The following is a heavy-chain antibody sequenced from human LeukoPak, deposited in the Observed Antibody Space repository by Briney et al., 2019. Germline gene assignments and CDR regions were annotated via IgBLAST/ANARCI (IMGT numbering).Heavy chain of an antibody. V-gene: IGHV3-49*04. D-gene: IGHD3-10*01. CDR3: RRVSVFVPGSLINTMEA. Sequence: GGSLRLSCTTSGFTFDDYAMSWVRQAPGKGLEWVGFIRSKAYGATTDHAASVKGRFTISRDDSKSIAYLEMNSLKTEDTAVNYGRRVSVFVPGSLINTMEAWGKGTTFT. CDR2: IRSKAYGATT. J-gene: IGHJ6*03. CDR1: GFTFDDYA.